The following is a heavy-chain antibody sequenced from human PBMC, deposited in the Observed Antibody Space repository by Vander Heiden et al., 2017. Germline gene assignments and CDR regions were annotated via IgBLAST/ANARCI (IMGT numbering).Heavy chain of an antibody. CDR1: GFTFSRYG. CDR2: ISHDGSNK. J-gene: IGHJ2*01. Sequence: QVQLVESVGGVVQPGRSLRLSCAASGFTFSRYGMHWVRQAPGKGLEWVAVISHDGSNKYYADSVKGRFTISRDNSKNTLYLQMNSLRAEDTAVYYCAKVPSTGSAREGSWYYDLWGRGTLVTVSS. D-gene: IGHD2-8*02. CDR3: AKVPSTGSAREGSWYYDL. V-gene: IGHV3-30*18.